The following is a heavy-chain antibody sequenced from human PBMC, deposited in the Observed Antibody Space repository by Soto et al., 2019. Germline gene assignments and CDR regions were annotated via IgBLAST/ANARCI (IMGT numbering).Heavy chain of an antibody. CDR1: GFTFSSYS. Sequence: PGGSLRLSCAASGFTFSSYSMNWVRQAPGKGLEWVSSISSSSSYIYYADSVKGRFTISRDNSKNTLYLQMNSLRAEDTAVYYCARNYYDSRKLSNWFDPWGQGTLVTVSS. D-gene: IGHD3-22*01. CDR3: ARNYYDSRKLSNWFDP. CDR2: ISSSSSYI. V-gene: IGHV3-21*01. J-gene: IGHJ5*02.